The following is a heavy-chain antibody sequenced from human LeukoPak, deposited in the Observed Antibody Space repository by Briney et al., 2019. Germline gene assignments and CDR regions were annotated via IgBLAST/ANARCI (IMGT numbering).Heavy chain of an antibody. CDR2: INRSGST. J-gene: IGHJ4*02. V-gene: IGHV4-39*07. Sequence: PSETLSLTCTVSGGSISSSSYSWTWIRQLPGKGLERIGEINRSGSTNYNPSLKSRVTISVDTSKNQFSLKLSSVTAADTAVYYCARGVKYNWNYLNWGQGTLVTVSS. CDR3: ARGVKYNWNYLN. CDR1: GGSISSSSYS. D-gene: IGHD1-7*01.